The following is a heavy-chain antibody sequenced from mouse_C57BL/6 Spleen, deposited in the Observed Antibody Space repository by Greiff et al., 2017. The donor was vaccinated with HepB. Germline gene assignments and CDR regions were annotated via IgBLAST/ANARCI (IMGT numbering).Heavy chain of an antibody. J-gene: IGHJ2*01. CDR2: IDPSDSYT. CDR1: GYTFTSYW. Sequence: QVQLQQPGAELVMPGASVKLSCKASGYTFTSYWMHWVKQRPGQGLEWIGEIDPSDSYTNYNQKFKGKSTLTVDKSSSTAYMQLSSLTSEDSAVYYCARSLITTVVAPGYFDYWGQGTTLTVSS. V-gene: IGHV1-69*01. CDR3: ARSLITTVVAPGYFDY. D-gene: IGHD1-1*01.